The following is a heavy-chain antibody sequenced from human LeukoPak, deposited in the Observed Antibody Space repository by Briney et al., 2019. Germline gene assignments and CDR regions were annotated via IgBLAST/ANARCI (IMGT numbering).Heavy chain of an antibody. CDR2: IKQDGSEK. V-gene: IGHV3-7*01. D-gene: IGHD6-6*01. CDR3: AREFLVDGSSFTGFRYYFDY. Sequence: GGSLRLSCAVSGFTFSSYWMSWVRQAPGKGLEWVANIKQDGSEKYYVDSVKGRFTISRDNPKNSLYLQMNSLRAEDTAVYYCAREFLVDGSSFTGFRYYFDYWGQGTLVTVSS. J-gene: IGHJ4*02. CDR1: GFTFSSYW.